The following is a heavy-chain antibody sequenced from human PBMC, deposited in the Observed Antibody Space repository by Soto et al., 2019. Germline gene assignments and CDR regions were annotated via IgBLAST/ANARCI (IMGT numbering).Heavy chain of an antibody. J-gene: IGHJ4*02. CDR1: GFSLSSSGVG. Sequence: QITLKESGPTLVKPTQTLTLTCTFSGFSLSSSGVGVGWIRQPAGKALEWLALIYWDDDKRYSPYLKSRLTITKDISNKQVVLKMTNMDPVDTATYFCAHSRYYSDTRGERITRFDYWGQGTLVTVSS. CDR3: AHSRYYSDTRGERITRFDY. CDR2: IYWDDDK. D-gene: IGHD3-22*01. V-gene: IGHV2-5*02.